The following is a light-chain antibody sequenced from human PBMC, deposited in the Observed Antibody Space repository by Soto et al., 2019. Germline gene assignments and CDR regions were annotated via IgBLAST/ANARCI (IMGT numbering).Light chain of an antibody. V-gene: IGKV3-20*01. J-gene: IGKJ2*01. Sequence: EIVLTQSPGTLSLSPGEGATVSCRASQSVNSNLLAWFQQKPGQAPRLLIHDASRRATGIPDRVSGSGSGTDFTLSISRLDPEDFAVYYCHQYVSSPLTFGQGTKLEIK. CDR3: HQYVSSPLT. CDR1: QSVNSNL. CDR2: DAS.